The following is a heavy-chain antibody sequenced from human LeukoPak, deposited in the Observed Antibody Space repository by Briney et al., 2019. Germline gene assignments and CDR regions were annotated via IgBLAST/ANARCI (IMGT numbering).Heavy chain of an antibody. D-gene: IGHD2-15*01. CDR1: GFTFSSYS. CDR2: ISSSSSYI. J-gene: IGHJ2*01. CDR3: ARDGLAAATLHWCFDL. V-gene: IGHV3-21*01. Sequence: GGSLRLSCAASGFTFSSYSMNWVRQAPGKGLEWVSSISSSSSYIYYADSVKGRFTISRDNARNSLYLQMNSLRAEDTAVYYCARDGLAAATLHWCFDLWGRGTLVTVSS.